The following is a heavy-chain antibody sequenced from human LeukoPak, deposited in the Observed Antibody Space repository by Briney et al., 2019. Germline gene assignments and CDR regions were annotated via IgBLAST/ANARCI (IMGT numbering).Heavy chain of an antibody. Sequence: GGSLRLSCAASGFTFRRNGMNWVRQAPGKGLEWVAVIWYDGSNKYYADSVKGRFTISRDNSKNTLDLQMNSLRAEDTAVYYCARGPVVGAIHDVFDMWGQGTMV. CDR1: GFTFRRNG. V-gene: IGHV3-33*01. D-gene: IGHD1-26*01. CDR2: IWYDGSNK. CDR3: ARGPVVGAIHDVFDM. J-gene: IGHJ3*02.